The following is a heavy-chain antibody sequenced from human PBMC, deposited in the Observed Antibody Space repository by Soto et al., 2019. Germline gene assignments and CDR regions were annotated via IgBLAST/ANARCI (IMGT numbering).Heavy chain of an antibody. Sequence: PSETLSLTCAVYGGSFSGYYWSWIRQPPGKGLEWIGEISHSGSTNYNPSLKSRVTISVDTSKNQFSLKLSSVTAADTAVYYCAISRYTVHDYWGQGTLVTVSS. V-gene: IGHV4-34*01. D-gene: IGHD1-1*01. CDR1: GGSFSGYY. CDR3: AISRYTVHDY. CDR2: ISHSGST. J-gene: IGHJ4*02.